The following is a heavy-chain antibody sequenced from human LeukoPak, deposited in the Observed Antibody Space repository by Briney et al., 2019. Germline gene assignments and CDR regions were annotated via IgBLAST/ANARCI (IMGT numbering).Heavy chain of an antibody. CDR2: IWYDGSNK. CDR3: ARGRDGKLDY. V-gene: IGHV3-33*01. J-gene: IGHJ4*02. D-gene: IGHD5-24*01. Sequence: GGSLRLSCAASGFTFSSYGMHWVRQAPGKGLEWVADIWYDGSNKYYADSVKGRFTISRDNSKNTLYLQMNSLRAEDTAVYYCARGRDGKLDYWGQGTLVTVSS. CDR1: GFTFSSYG.